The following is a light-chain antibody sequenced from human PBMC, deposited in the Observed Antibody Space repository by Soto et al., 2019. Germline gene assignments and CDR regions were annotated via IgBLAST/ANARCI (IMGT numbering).Light chain of an antibody. CDR3: LKYTKDAPGT. V-gene: IGKV1-27*01. CDR1: QDIGQY. CDR2: YVS. J-gene: IGKJ1*01. Sequence: DIQMTQSLSSLSASVGDRVTLTCRSSQDIGQYLAWYQQRPGKVPKLLIYYVSNLQSGVPSRFSGSGSGTEFTLSISSLQPEDVATYYCLKYTKDAPGTFGQGAKVDIK.